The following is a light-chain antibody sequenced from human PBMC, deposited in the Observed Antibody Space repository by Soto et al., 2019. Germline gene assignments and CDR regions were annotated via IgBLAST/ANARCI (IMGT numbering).Light chain of an antibody. Sequence: DIQMTQSPSSLSASVGDRVTITCRASQSISHYLNWYQQKPGKAPKLLIHTTSSLQSGVPSRFSASGTGTDFTLTISSLQPEDFATYYCQQSDSTPQTFGGGTKVEIK. V-gene: IGKV1-39*01. CDR3: QQSDSTPQT. CDR2: TTS. J-gene: IGKJ4*01. CDR1: QSISHY.